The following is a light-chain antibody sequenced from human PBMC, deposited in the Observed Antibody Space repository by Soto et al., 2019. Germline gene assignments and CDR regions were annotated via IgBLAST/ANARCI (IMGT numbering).Light chain of an antibody. J-gene: IGLJ2*01. CDR3: QSYDSSLSGVV. Sequence: QSVLTQPPSVSGAPGQRVTISCTGSSSNIGAGYDVHWYQQLPGTAPKLLIYANSDRPSGVPDRFSGSKSGTSASLGITGLQAEDEADYYCQSYDSSLSGVVFGGGTKVTVL. V-gene: IGLV1-40*01. CDR1: SSNIGAGYD. CDR2: ANS.